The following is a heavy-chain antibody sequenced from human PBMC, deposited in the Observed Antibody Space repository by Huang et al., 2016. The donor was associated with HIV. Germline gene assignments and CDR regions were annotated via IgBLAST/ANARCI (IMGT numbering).Heavy chain of an antibody. CDR3: ARASWYEPRSWYFGL. Sequence: QVQLQQWGAGLLKPSETLSLTCAVYGVSVSGHYWSWIRQPPGKGLVWIDEINDNGDTNYNPYIKSRVTISVHTSRNQFSLKLNSVTAADAAVYYCARASWYEPRSWYFGLWGRGTLVTVSS. CDR2: INDNGDT. CDR1: GVSVSGHY. D-gene: IGHD6-13*01. J-gene: IGHJ2*01. V-gene: IGHV4-34*01.